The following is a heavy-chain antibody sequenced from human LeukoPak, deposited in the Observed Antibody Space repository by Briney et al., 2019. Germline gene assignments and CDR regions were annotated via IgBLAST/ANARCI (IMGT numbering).Heavy chain of an antibody. Sequence: PSETLSLTCTVSGGSISSYYWSWIRQPPGKGLEWIGYIYYTGSANYNPSLMSRVTISADTSKNQFSLKLSSVTAADTAVYYCAREMENFYYGMDVWGQGTTVTVSS. D-gene: IGHD1-1*01. J-gene: IGHJ6*02. CDR2: IYYTGSA. V-gene: IGHV4-59*01. CDR3: AREMENFYYGMDV. CDR1: GGSISSYY.